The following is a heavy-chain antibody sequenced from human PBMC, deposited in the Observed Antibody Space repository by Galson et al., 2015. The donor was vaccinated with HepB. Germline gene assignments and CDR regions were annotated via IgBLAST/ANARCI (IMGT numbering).Heavy chain of an antibody. CDR2: VYLNGGK. J-gene: IGHJ3*02. V-gene: IGHV2-5*01. Sequence: PALVKPTQTLTLTCTFSGFSLSTGGVAVGWIRQPPGKALEWLAMVYLNGGKYYSPFLKSRLTTTEDTSTKPAGLTMTNMDPADTGTYYCARRRYCSSAACYKNAFDIWGQGTMVTVSS. CDR1: GFSLSTGGVA. CDR3: ARRRYCSSAACYKNAFDI. D-gene: IGHD2-2*02.